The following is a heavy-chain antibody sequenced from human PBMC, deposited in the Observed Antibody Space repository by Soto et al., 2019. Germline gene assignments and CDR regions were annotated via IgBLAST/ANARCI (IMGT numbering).Heavy chain of an antibody. Sequence: EVQLLESGGGLVQPGGSLRLSCAASGFTFSSFAMTWVRQAPGEGLEWVSSISSSGETTYYSDSVKGRFTISRDISKNMVYLQMTSLRAEDTAVSFCVQDWTGNSCPCMVVWGQGNTVTVSS. CDR3: VQDWTGNSCPCMVV. V-gene: IGHV3-23*01. D-gene: IGHD6-13*01. CDR2: ISSSGETT. J-gene: IGHJ6*02. CDR1: GFTFSSFA.